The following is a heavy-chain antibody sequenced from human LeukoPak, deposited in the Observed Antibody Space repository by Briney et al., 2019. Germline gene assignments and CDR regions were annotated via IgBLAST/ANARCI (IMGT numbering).Heavy chain of an antibody. V-gene: IGHV4-59*01. J-gene: IGHJ5*02. Sequence: SETLSLTCTVSGGSISSYYWSWIRQPPGKGLEWIGYIYYSGSTNYNPSLKSRVTISVDTSKNQFSLKLSSVTAADTALYYCARGQLWLGWFDPWGQGTLVTVSS. D-gene: IGHD5-18*01. CDR2: IYYSGST. CDR3: ARGQLWLGWFDP. CDR1: GGSISSYY.